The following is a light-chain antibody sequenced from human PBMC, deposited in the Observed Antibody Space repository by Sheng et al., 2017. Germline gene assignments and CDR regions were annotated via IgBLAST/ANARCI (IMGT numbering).Light chain of an antibody. Sequence: DIQMTQSPSSLSASVGDRVTITCRASQSISSYLNWYQQKPGKAPKLLIYAASSLQSGVPSRFSGSGSGTDFTLTISSLQPEDFATYYCQQSYXTPWTFGQGTKVE. J-gene: IGKJ1*01. V-gene: IGKV1-39*01. CDR1: QSISSY. CDR3: QQSYXTPWT. CDR2: AAS.